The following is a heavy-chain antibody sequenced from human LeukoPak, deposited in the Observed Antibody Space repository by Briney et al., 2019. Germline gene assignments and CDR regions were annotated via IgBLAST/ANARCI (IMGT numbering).Heavy chain of an antibody. Sequence: ASVKVSCKASGGTFSSYAISWVRQAPGQGLEWMGGIIPIFGTANYAQKFQGRVTITADESTSTAYMELSSLRSEDTAVYYCASSIGLRSLSLGFDPWGQGTLVTVSS. J-gene: IGHJ5*02. CDR1: GGTFSSYA. CDR3: ASSIGLRSLSLGFDP. CDR2: IIPIFGTA. V-gene: IGHV1-69*13.